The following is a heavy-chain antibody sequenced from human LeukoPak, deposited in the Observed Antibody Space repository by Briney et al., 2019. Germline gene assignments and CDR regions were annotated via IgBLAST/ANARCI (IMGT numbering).Heavy chain of an antibody. CDR2: IKTKVDGGAA. Sequence: GGSLRLSCAASGFTFSNAWMSWVRQAPGKGLEWVGRIKTKVDGGAADYGTVVKGRFNISRDDSQNTLFLQVDSLKTEDTAVYYCATGNMYFWGQGILVIVSS. CDR3: ATGNMYF. CDR1: GFTFSNAW. J-gene: IGHJ4*02. D-gene: IGHD2/OR15-2a*01. V-gene: IGHV3-15*01.